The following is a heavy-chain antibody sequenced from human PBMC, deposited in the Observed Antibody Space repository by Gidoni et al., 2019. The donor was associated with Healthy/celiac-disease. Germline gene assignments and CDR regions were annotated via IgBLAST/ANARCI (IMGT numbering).Heavy chain of an antibody. CDR2: MNPNSGNT. J-gene: IGHJ5*02. CDR3: ARGAQFLEWLLRMGQSVWFDP. Sequence: QVQLVQSGAEVKKPGASVKVSCKASGYPFTSYAINWVRQATGQGLEWMGWMNPNSGNTGYAQKFQGRVTMTRNTSISTAYMELSSLRSEDTAVYYCARGAQFLEWLLRMGQSVWFDPWGQGTLVTVSS. V-gene: IGHV1-8*01. D-gene: IGHD3-3*01. CDR1: GYPFTSYA.